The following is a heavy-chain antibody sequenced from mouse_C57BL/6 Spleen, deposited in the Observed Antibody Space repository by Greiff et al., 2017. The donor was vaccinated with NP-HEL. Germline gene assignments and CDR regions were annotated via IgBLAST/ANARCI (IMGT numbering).Heavy chain of an antibody. D-gene: IGHD4-1*01. J-gene: IGHJ4*01. CDR3: ARVGGLTGTYYYAMDY. CDR1: GFTFSDYY. CDR2: INYDGSST. V-gene: IGHV5-16*01. Sequence: EVKVVESEGGLVQPGSSMKLSCTASGFTFSDYYMAWVRQVPEKGLEWVANINYDGSSTYYLDSLKSRFIISRDNAKNILYLQMSSLKSEDTATYYCARVGGLTGTYYYAMDYWGQGTSVTVSS.